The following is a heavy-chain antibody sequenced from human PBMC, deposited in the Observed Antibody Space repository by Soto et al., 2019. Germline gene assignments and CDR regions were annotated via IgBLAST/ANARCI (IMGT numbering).Heavy chain of an antibody. Sequence: QVQLVQSGAEMKKPGASVKVSCKASGYTFTSYDINWVRQAAGQGPEWRGSVTPRNGDTDFAQKYQGRVTVTSNTSMSTVYMELSNLRSDDTAVYYCARGGSYWARRHYFDSWGQGTLVTVSS. CDR3: ARGGSYWARRHYFDS. D-gene: IGHD2-8*02. J-gene: IGHJ4*02. V-gene: IGHV1-8*02. CDR1: GYTFTSYD. CDR2: VTPRNGDT.